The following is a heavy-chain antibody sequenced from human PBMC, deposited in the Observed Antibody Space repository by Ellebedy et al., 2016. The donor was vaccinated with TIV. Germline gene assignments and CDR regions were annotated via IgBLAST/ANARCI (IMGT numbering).Heavy chain of an antibody. CDR2: ISNNGAHT. J-gene: IGHJ4*02. CDR1: GITFSSYS. CDR3: ARVPPGAYGSGSYFGDDY. D-gene: IGHD3-10*01. Sequence: PGGSLRLSCAASGITFSSYSMSWVRQAPGKGLEWVSAISNNGAHTYYADSVKGRFTISRDNANNLLYLQMNSLRAEDTAVYYCARVPPGAYGSGSYFGDDYWGQGTLVTVSS. V-gene: IGHV3-21*01.